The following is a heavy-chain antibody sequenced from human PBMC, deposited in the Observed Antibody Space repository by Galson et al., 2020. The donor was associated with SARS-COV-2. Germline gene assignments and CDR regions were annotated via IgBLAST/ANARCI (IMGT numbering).Heavy chain of an antibody. CDR2: IDYSGST. J-gene: IGHJ4*02. CDR3: ARWNYDILTGYADFDY. Sequence: ASETLSLTCTVAGGSISRYYWTWIRQPPGNGLEWLGYIDYSGSTYYNPSLKSRVTISRDTSKNQFSLKLTSVTAADTAVYFCARWNYDILTGYADFDYWGQGALVTVSS. CDR1: GGSISRYY. V-gene: IGHV4-59*08. D-gene: IGHD3-9*01.